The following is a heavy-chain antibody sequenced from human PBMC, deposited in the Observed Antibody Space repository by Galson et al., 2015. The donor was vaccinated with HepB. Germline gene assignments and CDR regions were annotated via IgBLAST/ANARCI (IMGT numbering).Heavy chain of an antibody. J-gene: IGHJ4*02. CDR2: IRTKTYSFAT. CDR3: SRVGDFSGYSSK. Sequence: SLRLSCAASGFTFDASAIDWVRQASGKGPQWVGRIRTKTYSFATLYIPSLKGRFTFSRDDSKNMAYLHMKNLRTEDTAVYYCSRVGDFSGYSSKWGQGTLVTVSS. CDR1: GFTFDASA. D-gene: IGHD6-13*01. V-gene: IGHV3-73*01.